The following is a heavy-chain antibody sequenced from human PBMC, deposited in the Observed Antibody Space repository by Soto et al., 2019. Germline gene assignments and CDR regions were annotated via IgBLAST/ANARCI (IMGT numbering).Heavy chain of an antibody. CDR3: ASHGGVYYYGSGSYGGPFDY. CDR2: IILIFGTA. CDR1: GGTFSSYA. D-gene: IGHD3-10*01. J-gene: IGHJ4*02. Sequence: VKVSCKASGGTFSSYAISWVRQAPGQGLELLGGIILIFGTANYAQKFQGRVTITADDSTSTAYMELSSLRSEDTAVFYCASHGGVYYYGSGSYGGPFDYWGQGTLVTVSS. V-gene: IGHV1-69*13.